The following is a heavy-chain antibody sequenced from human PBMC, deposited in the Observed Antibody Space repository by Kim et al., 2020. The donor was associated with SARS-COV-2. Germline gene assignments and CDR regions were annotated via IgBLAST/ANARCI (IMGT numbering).Heavy chain of an antibody. D-gene: IGHD5-12*01. Sequence: SDTLSLTCTVSGGSVSSGSYYWSWIRQPPGKGLEWIGYIYYSGSTNYNPSLKSRVTISVDTSKNQFSLKLSSVTAADTAVYYCARGYSGYVKHWGQGTLVTVSS. V-gene: IGHV4-61*01. CDR3: ARGYSGYVKH. J-gene: IGHJ1*01. CDR1: GGSVSSGSYY. CDR2: IYYSGST.